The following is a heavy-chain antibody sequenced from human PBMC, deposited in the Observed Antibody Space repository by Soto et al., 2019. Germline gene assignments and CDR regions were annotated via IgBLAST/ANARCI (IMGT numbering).Heavy chain of an antibody. Sequence: SETRSLTCTVSGGSVTNSSYYWGWIRQSPGKGLEWIGSVYYRGRSYSKSSVKSRVTISVDTSKNRFSLSLNSVTASDTAVYFCVSQRTTVPTQAYFDYWGPGALVTVSS. CDR1: GGSVTNSSYY. V-gene: IGHV4-39*01. J-gene: IGHJ4*02. CDR3: VSQRTTVPTQAYFDY. CDR2: VYYRGRS. D-gene: IGHD4-17*01.